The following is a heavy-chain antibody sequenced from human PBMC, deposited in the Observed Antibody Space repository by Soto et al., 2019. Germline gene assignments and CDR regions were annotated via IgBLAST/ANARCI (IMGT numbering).Heavy chain of an antibody. J-gene: IGHJ5*02. Sequence: QVQLQESGPGLVKPSETLSLTCTVSGGSISSYYWSWIRQPAGKGLEWIGRIYTSGGTNYNPSLKIRVTMSVDTSKNQFSLKLSSVTAADTAVYYCARGGGELHDPRFGWFDPWGQGTLVTVSS. CDR1: GGSISSYY. CDR3: ARGGGELHDPRFGWFDP. CDR2: IYTSGGT. V-gene: IGHV4-4*07. D-gene: IGHD1-26*01.